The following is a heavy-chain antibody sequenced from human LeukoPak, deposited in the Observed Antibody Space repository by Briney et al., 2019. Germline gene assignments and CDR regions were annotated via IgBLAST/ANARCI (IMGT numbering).Heavy chain of an antibody. CDR1: GGSISSGDYY. CDR2: MYYSGST. D-gene: IGHD3-22*01. CDR3: ARPYYYDSRIDP. Sequence: SETLSLTCTVSGGSISSGDYYWSWVRQPPGKGLEWITYMYYSGSTYYNPSLKSRVTMSADTSKNQLSLKLSSVTAADTAVYYCARPYYYDSRIDPWGQGILVTVSS. J-gene: IGHJ5*02. V-gene: IGHV4-30-4*01.